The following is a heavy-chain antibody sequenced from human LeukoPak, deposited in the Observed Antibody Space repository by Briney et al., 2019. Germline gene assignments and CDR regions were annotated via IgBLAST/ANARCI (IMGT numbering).Heavy chain of an antibody. CDR2: INGDGSAT. V-gene: IGHV3-74*01. J-gene: IGHJ4*02. Sequence: PGGSLRLSCAASGFTLSGHWMYWLRQAPGKGLAWVSRINGDGSATNYADSMEGRFTISRDNAKNIVYLQMNSLREDDTAIYYCARDINWGQVDYWGQGTLVTVSS. CDR1: GFTLSGHW. CDR3: ARDINWGQVDY. D-gene: IGHD7-27*01.